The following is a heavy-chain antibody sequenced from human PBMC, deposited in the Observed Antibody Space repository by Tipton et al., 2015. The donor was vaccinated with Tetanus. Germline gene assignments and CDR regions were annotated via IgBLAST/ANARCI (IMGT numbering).Heavy chain of an antibody. CDR2: FHSSGNI. V-gene: IGHV4-4*07. CDR3: VKAAGSRYYDL. J-gene: IGHJ2*01. Sequence: TLSLTCTVSGGSVSTYYWSWIRQPAGKGLEWIGRFHSSGNIAYNPSLGSRVARSIDTSKNQVCLRLTSVAAADTAVYFCVKAAGSRYYDLWGRGTLVTDSS. CDR1: GGSVSTYY.